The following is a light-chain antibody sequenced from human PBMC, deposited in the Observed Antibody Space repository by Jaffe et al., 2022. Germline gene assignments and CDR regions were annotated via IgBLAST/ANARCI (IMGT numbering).Light chain of an antibody. Sequence: DIQMTQSPSSLSASVGDRVTITCRASQSIRNYLNWYQQKPGKAPKVLIYAASSLQSGVPSRFSGSGSGTDFTLTISSLQPEDFATYYCQQSYSTPYTFGQGTKLEIK. CDR3: QQSYSTPYT. V-gene: IGKV1-39*01. CDR2: AAS. CDR1: QSIRNY. J-gene: IGKJ2*01.